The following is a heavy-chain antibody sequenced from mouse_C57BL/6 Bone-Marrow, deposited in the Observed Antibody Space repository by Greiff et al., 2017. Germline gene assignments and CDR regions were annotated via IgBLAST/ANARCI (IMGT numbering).Heavy chain of an antibody. V-gene: IGHV2-5*01. Sequence: QVQLQQSGPGLVQPSPSLSITCTASGFSLTSYGVHWVRQSPGQGLEWLGVIWTGGSTAYNAAFMSSLGTTKDNSKSQVFFKMHSLQADDTAIYYCAKYAYYGLDYGGQGTTLTVSS. CDR2: IWTGGST. D-gene: IGHD1-1*01. CDR1: GFSLTSYG. CDR3: AKYAYYGLDY. J-gene: IGHJ2*01.